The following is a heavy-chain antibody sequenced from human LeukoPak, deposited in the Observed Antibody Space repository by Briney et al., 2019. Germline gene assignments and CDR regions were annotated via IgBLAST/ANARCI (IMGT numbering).Heavy chain of an antibody. D-gene: IGHD6-13*01. CDR3: ARAYYSSNWFGGYY. CDR2: IYYGGST. Sequence: SETLSLTCTVSGGSISSSSYYWGWIRQPPGRGLEWIATIYYGGSTFYNPPLKSRVTISVDTSKNQFSLKLSSVTAADTAVYHCARAYYSSNWFGGYYWGQGSLVTVSS. V-gene: IGHV4-39*01. CDR1: GGSISSSSYY. J-gene: IGHJ4*02.